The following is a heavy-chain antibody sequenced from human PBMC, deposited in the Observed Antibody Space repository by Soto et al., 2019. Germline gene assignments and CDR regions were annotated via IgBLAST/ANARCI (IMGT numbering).Heavy chain of an antibody. CDR3: VKYMAYGGNSGPFDC. J-gene: IGHJ4*02. CDR2: INWDSGGT. V-gene: IGHV3-43*01. D-gene: IGHD4-17*01. CDR1: GFTFSGYT. Sequence: EVQLVESGGGVVQPGGSLRLSCAASGFTFSGYTMHWVRQAPGKGLEWVSLINWDSGGTYYADSVRGRFTISRDNSKNSLYLQMNSLRNEDTALYYCVKYMAYGGNSGPFDCWGQGTLATVSS.